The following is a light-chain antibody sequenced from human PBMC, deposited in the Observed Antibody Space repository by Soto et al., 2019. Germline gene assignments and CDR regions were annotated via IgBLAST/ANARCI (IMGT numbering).Light chain of an antibody. CDR1: SGHSTYA. Sequence: QSVLTQSPSASASLGASVKLTCTLSSGHSTYAIAWHQQQPEKGPRYLMKLNSDGSHRKGDGIPDRFSGSSSGAERYLTISSLQSEDEADYYCQTWTTGTVVFGGGTKVTVL. J-gene: IGLJ2*01. V-gene: IGLV4-69*01. CDR2: LNSDGSH. CDR3: QTWTTGTVV.